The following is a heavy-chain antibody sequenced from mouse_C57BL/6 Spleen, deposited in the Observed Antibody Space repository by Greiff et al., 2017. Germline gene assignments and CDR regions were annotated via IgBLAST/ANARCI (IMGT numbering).Heavy chain of an antibody. CDR3: ARGGGYYRMDY. J-gene: IGHJ4*01. CDR2: ISYDGSN. CDR1: GYSITSGYY. D-gene: IGHD2-14*01. Sequence: DVKLQESGPGLVKPSPSLSLTCSVTGYSITSGYYWNWIRQFPGNKLEWMGYISYDGSNNYNPSLKNRISITRDTSKNQFFLKLSSVTTEDTATDYCARGGGYYRMDYWGQGTSVTVSS. V-gene: IGHV3-6*01.